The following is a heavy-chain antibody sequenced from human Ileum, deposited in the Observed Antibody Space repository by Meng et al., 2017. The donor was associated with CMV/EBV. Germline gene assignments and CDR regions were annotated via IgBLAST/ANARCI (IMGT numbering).Heavy chain of an antibody. Sequence: CAASGFSVRVSAMHWVRQAPGKGLDWVAVIWYDSSNEFYADSVKGRFTISRDNSKNTVYLQMNNLRAEDTAVYYCAKPFHTADTALVSWGQGTLVTVSS. V-gene: IGHV3-33*06. D-gene: IGHD5-18*01. CDR3: AKPFHTADTALVS. J-gene: IGHJ4*02. CDR1: GFSVRVSA. CDR2: IWYDSSNE.